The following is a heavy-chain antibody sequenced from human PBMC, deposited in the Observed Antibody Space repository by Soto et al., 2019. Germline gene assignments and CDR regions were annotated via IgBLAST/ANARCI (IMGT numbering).Heavy chain of an antibody. CDR1: GFTFSDHY. J-gene: IGHJ3*02. Sequence: EVQLVESGGGLVQPGGSLRLSCAASGFTFSDHYMDWVRQAPGKGLEWIARSRNKASGYTTVYAASVRGKFTISRDDSRSSLYLQMNSLNTEDTAVYYCARGFHSFGIWGRGTVVTVSS. V-gene: IGHV3-72*01. CDR2: SRNKASGYTT. CDR3: ARGFHSFGI.